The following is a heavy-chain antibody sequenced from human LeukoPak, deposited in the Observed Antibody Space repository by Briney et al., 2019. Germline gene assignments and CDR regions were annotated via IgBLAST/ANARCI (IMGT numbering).Heavy chain of an antibody. CDR2: MNPNSVNT. CDR1: GYSFSSYD. J-gene: IGHJ4*02. D-gene: IGHD3-10*01. Sequence: ASVKVSCTVSGYSFSSYDFNWLRQATGQGLEWMGWMNPNSVNTGYAQKFQGRVTMTRNTSISTAYMELSSLRSEDTAVYYCSKVRVGFDSWGQGTLVTVSS. V-gene: IGHV1-8*01. CDR3: SKVRVGFDS.